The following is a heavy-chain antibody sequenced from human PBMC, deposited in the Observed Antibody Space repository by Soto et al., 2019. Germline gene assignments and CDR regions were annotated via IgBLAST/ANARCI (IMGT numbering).Heavy chain of an antibody. Sequence: PSETLSLTCAFSGGSISSGGYSWSWIRQPPGKGLEWIGTIYYSGSTYYNPSLKSRVTISVDRSKNQFSLKLSSVTAADTAVYYCARVPDRWGQGTLVTVSS. CDR3: ARVPDR. D-gene: IGHD2-2*01. J-gene: IGHJ5*02. CDR2: IYYSGST. V-gene: IGHV4-30-2*01. CDR1: GGSISSGGYS.